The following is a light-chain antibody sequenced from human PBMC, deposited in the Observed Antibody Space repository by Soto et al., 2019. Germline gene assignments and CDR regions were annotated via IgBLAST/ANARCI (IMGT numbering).Light chain of an antibody. V-gene: IGLV2-23*02. CDR1: SGDVGTYNL. Sequence: QSALTQPASVSGSPGQSITISCTGTSGDVGTYNLVSWYQQHPGRAPKLIIFEINNRPSGVSNRLSVSKSGNTASLAISGLQADDEADYHCCSYAGRSNVVCGGGTKVTVL. CDR3: CSYAGRSNVV. CDR2: EIN. J-gene: IGLJ2*01.